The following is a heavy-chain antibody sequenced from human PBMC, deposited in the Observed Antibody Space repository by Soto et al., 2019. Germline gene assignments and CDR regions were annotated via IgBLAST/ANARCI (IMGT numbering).Heavy chain of an antibody. D-gene: IGHD5-18*01. CDR1: GGSISSSSYY. CDR3: ACIFSGGYSYGFYYHGMDV. CDR2: IFYSGST. J-gene: IGHJ6*02. V-gene: IGHV4-39*01. Sequence: SETLSLTCTVSGGSISSSSYYWGWIRQPPGKGLEWIGSIFYSGSTYYNPSLKSRVTISVDTSKNQFSLKLSSVTAADTAVYYCACIFSGGYSYGFYYHGMDVWGQGTTVTAP.